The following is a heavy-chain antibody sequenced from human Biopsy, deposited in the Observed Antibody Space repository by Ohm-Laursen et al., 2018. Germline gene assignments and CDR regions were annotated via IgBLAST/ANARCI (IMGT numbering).Heavy chain of an antibody. CDR2: TYYRGTS. CDR1: GGSVGDYF. J-gene: IGHJ3*02. V-gene: IGHV4-59*02. CDR3: AAFPFSGGPAFDI. Sequence: SVTLSFTCTGSGGSVGDYFLSWIRSVPGQRPEWIGYTYYRGTSDNNPSLRSRVTTSGDISRNQFFLNMKSVTGADTAVYYCAAFPFSGGPAFDIWGQGTTVIVSS. D-gene: IGHD2/OR15-2a*01.